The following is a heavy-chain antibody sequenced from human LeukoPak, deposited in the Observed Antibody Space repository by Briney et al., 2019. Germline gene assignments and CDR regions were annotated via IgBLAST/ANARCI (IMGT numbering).Heavy chain of an antibody. V-gene: IGHV3-30*09. CDR1: GFTFRSYA. CDR2: ISNDGSNK. J-gene: IGHJ4*02. CDR3: ARAEVAVAVFDY. D-gene: IGHD6-19*01. Sequence: GGSLRLSCAASGFTFRSYAMHWVRQAPGKGLEWVAVISNDGSNKYYADSVKGRFAISRDNAKNSLYLQMNSLRAEDTAVYYCARAEVAVAVFDYWGQGTLVTVSS.